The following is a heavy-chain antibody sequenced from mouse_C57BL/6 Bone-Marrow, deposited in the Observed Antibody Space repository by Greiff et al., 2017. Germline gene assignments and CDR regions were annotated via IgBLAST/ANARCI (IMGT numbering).Heavy chain of an antibody. J-gene: IGHJ2*01. CDR2: IYPGSGST. CDR3: ARVRRDYFDY. CDR1: GYTFTSYW. Sequence: QVQLQQPGAELVKPGASVKMSCKASGYTFTSYWITWVKQRPGQGLEWIGDIYPGSGSTNYNEKFKSTATLTVDTASSSAYMQLSRRTSEDSAVDYCARVRRDYFDYWGQGTTLTVAS. V-gene: IGHV1-55*01.